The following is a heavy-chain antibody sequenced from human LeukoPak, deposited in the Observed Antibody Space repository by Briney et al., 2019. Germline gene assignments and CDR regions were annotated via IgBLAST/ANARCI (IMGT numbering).Heavy chain of an antibody. D-gene: IGHD2-15*01. Sequence: PGRSLRLSCATSGFTFNRFGMHWVRQAPGKGLEWVAVIWYDGSNKDYADSVKGRFTISRDNSKNTLYLQMNSLRAEDTAVYYCAKDLCSGGSCYLFDYWGQGTLVTASS. CDR2: IWYDGSNK. J-gene: IGHJ4*02. CDR3: AKDLCSGGSCYLFDY. V-gene: IGHV3-33*06. CDR1: GFTFNRFG.